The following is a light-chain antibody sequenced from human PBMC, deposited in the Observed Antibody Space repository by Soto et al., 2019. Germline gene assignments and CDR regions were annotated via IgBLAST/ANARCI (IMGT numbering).Light chain of an antibody. J-gene: IGLJ2*01. CDR2: EVR. CDR1: MRDIGAYNL. V-gene: IGLV2-14*01. CDR3: SSFTSRSSLI. Sequence: QSALTQPASVSWSPGQSITIFCAGTMRDIGAYNLVSWYQQHPGRAPQLIIYEVRNWPSGSSFRFSGSKSGNTASLTISGLQAEDEADYYCSSFTSRSSLIFGGGTKVTVL.